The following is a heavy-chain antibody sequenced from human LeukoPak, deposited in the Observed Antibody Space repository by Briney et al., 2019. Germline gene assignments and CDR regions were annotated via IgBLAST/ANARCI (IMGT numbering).Heavy chain of an antibody. CDR1: GFNFRDYS. J-gene: IGHJ6*02. CDR3: ARDPGSFYYYYYGMDV. V-gene: IGHV3-21*01. Sequence: GGSLRLSCVAYGFNFRDYSMNWVRQAPGKGLDWVSGISGTSSYMYYGDSVKGRFTVSRDNAKNSLYLQMNSLRAEDTAVYYCARDPGSFYYYYYGMDVWGQGTTVTVSS. D-gene: IGHD3-10*01. CDR2: ISGTSSYM.